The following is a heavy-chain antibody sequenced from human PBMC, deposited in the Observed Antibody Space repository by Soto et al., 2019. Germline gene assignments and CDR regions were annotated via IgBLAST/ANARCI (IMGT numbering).Heavy chain of an antibody. Sequence: GGSLRLSCAASGFTFSSYAMSWVRQAPGKGLEWVSAISGSGGSTYYADSVKGRFTISRDNSKNTLYLQMNSLRAEDTAVYYCAKAGYSSSWYYMDVWGKGTTVTVSS. D-gene: IGHD6-13*01. CDR3: AKAGYSSSWYYMDV. CDR1: GFTFSSYA. CDR2: ISGSGGST. V-gene: IGHV3-23*01. J-gene: IGHJ6*03.